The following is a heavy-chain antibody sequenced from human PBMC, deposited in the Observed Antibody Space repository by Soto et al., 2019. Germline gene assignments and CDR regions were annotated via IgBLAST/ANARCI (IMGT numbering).Heavy chain of an antibody. V-gene: IGHV3-48*01. J-gene: IGHJ3*02. CDR1: GFTFSSYS. Sequence: GGSLRLSCAASGFTFSSYSMNWVRQAPGKGLEWVSYISSSSSTIYYADSVKGRFTISRDNAKNSLYLQMNSLRAEDTAVYYCARPTVNDAFDIWGQGTMVTVSS. D-gene: IGHD4-17*01. CDR2: ISSSSSTI. CDR3: ARPTVNDAFDI.